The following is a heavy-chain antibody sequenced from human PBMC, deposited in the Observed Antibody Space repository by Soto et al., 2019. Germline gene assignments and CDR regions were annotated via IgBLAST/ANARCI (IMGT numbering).Heavy chain of an antibody. J-gene: IGHJ4*02. Sequence: QLTLKESGPTLVKPTQTLTLTCTFSGFSLSTGGVGVGWIRQPPGKALEWLALFYWYDDKRYRTSLQNRLTVTADTWYNPVVLSMYNLGPDDTATYYCAHIYVEGVGGSTTTYDYWVQGARVTVSS. CDR1: GFSLSTGGVG. CDR3: AHIYVEGVGGSTTTYDY. D-gene: IGHD1-26*01. V-gene: IGHV2-5*01. CDR2: FYWYDDK.